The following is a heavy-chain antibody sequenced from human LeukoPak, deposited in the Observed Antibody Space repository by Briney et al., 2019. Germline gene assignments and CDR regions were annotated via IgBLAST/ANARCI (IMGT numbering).Heavy chain of an antibody. CDR1: GFTFSSYW. CDR3: ARGGSNSIAVGARY. Sequence: GGSLRLSCAASGFTFSSYWMSRVRQAPGKGLEWVANIKQDGSEKYYVDSVKGRFTISRDNAKNSLYLQMNSLRAEDTAVYYCARGGSNSIAVGARYWGQGTLVTVSS. D-gene: IGHD6-19*01. J-gene: IGHJ4*02. V-gene: IGHV3-7*01. CDR2: IKQDGSEK.